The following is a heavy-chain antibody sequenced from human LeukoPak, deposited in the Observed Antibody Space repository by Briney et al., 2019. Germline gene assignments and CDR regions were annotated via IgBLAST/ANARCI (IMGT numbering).Heavy chain of an antibody. V-gene: IGHV3-7*04. Sequence: GGSLRLSCATSGFTFSSYWMSWVRQAPGKGLEWVANIKLDGNEKYYVDSVRGRFTISRDNAKNSLYLQMHSLRAEDTAVYYCARQNDGSGSYATYFGYWGQGTLVTVSS. CDR3: ARQNDGSGSYATYFGY. CDR1: GFTFSSYW. D-gene: IGHD3-10*01. CDR2: IKLDGNEK. J-gene: IGHJ4*02.